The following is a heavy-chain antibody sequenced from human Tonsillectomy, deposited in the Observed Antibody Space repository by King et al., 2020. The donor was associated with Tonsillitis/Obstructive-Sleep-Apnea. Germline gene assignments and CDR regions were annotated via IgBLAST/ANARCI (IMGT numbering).Heavy chain of an antibody. J-gene: IGHJ4*02. CDR2: ISWNSGSI. V-gene: IGHV3-9*01. Sequence: DVQLVESGGGLVQPGRSLRLSCAASGFTFDDYAMHWVRHAPGKGLEWVSGISWNSGSIGYADSVKGRFTISRDNAKNSLYLQMNSLRAEDTALYYCAKEGCSSTSCYTYWGQGTLVTVSS. CDR3: AKEGCSSTSCYTY. CDR1: GFTFDDYA. D-gene: IGHD2-2*02.